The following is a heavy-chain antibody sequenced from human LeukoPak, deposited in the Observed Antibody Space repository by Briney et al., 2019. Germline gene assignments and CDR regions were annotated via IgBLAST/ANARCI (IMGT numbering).Heavy chain of an antibody. CDR2: INHSGST. V-gene: IGHV4-34*01. Sequence: SETLCLTCAVYGGSFSGYYWSWIRQPPGKGLEWIGEINHSGSTNYNPSPKSGVTISVYTSKNQFSRKLSSVTAADTAVYYCAREGLPKSKNRFDPWGQGTLVLVSS. J-gene: IGHJ5*02. CDR1: GGSFSGYY. D-gene: IGHD5/OR15-5a*01. CDR3: AREGLPKSKNRFDP.